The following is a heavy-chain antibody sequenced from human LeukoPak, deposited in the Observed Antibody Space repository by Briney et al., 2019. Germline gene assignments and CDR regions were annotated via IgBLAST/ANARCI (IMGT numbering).Heavy chain of an antibody. CDR2: IWYDGSNK. V-gene: IGHV3-33*01. J-gene: IGHJ5*02. CDR3: ARDRERWLHGRAWFDP. Sequence: GRSLRLSCAASGFTFSSYGMHWVRQAPGKGLEWVAVIWYDGSNKYYADSVKGRFTISRDNSKNTLYLQMNSLRAEDTAVYYCARDRERWLHGRAWFDPWGQGTLVTVSS. CDR1: GFTFSSYG. D-gene: IGHD5-24*01.